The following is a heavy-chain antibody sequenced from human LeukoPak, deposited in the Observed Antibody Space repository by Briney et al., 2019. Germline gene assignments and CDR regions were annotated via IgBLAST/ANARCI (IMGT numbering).Heavy chain of an antibody. CDR2: IRYDGSNK. V-gene: IGHV3-30*02. CDR1: GFTFSSYG. J-gene: IGHJ4*02. Sequence: PGGSLRLSCGASGFTFSSYGMHWVRQAPGKGLEWVAFIRYDGSNKYYADSVKGRFTISRDNSKNTLYLQMNSLRAEDTAVYYCARDRLYYDYVWGSYRYTFDYWGQGTLVTVSS. D-gene: IGHD3-16*02. CDR3: ARDRLYYDYVWGSYRYTFDY.